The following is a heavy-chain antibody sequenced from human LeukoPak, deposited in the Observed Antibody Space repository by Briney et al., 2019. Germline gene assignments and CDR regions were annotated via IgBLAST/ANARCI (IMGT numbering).Heavy chain of an antibody. CDR3: ARDVVVVVVAATINWFDP. D-gene: IGHD2-15*01. J-gene: IGHJ5*02. Sequence: ASVKVSCKASGYSFTSNYIHWVRQAPGQGLEWMGMIYPRDGSTSYAQKFQGRVTVTRDTSTSTVHMELSGLRSDDTAVYYCARDVVVVVVAATINWFDPWGQGTLVTVSS. CDR1: GYSFTSNY. V-gene: IGHV1-46*01. CDR2: IYPRDGST.